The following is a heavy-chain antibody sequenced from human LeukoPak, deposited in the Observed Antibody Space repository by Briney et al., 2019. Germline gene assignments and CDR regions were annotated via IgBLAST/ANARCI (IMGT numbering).Heavy chain of an antibody. V-gene: IGHV4-4*07. CDR3: ASLSSGAAFDV. D-gene: IGHD3-22*01. CDR2: LHASEST. J-gene: IGHJ3*01. CDR1: GAHISNYY. Sequence: SETLSLTCTVSGAHISNYYWTWVRQSAAQELEWIGRLHASESTIYNPSLKSRVTMSIDTSKDQLSLTLTSVPAADSAVYYCASLSSGAAFDVWGQGTVVTVSS.